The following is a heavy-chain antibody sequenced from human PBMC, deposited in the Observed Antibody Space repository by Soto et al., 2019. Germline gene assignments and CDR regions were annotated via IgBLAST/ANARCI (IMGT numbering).Heavy chain of an antibody. Sequence: QVQLVESGGGVVQPGRSLRLSCAASGFTFSSYAMHWVRQAPGKGLEWVAVISYDGSNKYYADSVKGRFTISRDNSKNTLYLQMNSLRAEDTVVYYCARDESRDYYDSSGHPLYWGQGTLVTVSS. CDR2: ISYDGSNK. V-gene: IGHV3-30-3*01. J-gene: IGHJ4*02. CDR1: GFTFSSYA. D-gene: IGHD3-22*01. CDR3: ARDESRDYYDSSGHPLY.